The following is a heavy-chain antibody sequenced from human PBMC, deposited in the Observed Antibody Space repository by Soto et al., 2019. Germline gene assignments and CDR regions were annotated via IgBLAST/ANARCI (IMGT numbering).Heavy chain of an antibody. Sequence: SETLSLTCTVSGGSISSGGYYWSWIRQHPGKGLEWIGYIYYSGSTYYNPSLKSRVTISVDTSKNQFSLKLSSVTAADTAVYYCARVTYYYDSSGYPFDYWGQGTLVTVSS. CDR2: IYYSGST. D-gene: IGHD3-22*01. J-gene: IGHJ4*02. CDR3: ARVTYYYDSSGYPFDY. V-gene: IGHV4-31*03. CDR1: GGSISSGGYY.